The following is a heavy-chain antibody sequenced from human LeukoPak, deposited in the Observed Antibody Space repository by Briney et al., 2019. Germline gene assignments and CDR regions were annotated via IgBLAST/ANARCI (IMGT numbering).Heavy chain of an antibody. CDR1: GFTFSDYY. D-gene: IGHD2-2*01. Sequence: PGGSLRLSCAASGFTFSDYYMSWIRQAPGKGLEWASYISSSGSTIYYADSVKGRFTISRDNAKNSLYLQMNSLRAEDTAVYYCARVAVVPAATYYFDYWGQGTLVTVSS. CDR2: ISSSGSTI. V-gene: IGHV3-11*01. J-gene: IGHJ4*02. CDR3: ARVAVVPAATYYFDY.